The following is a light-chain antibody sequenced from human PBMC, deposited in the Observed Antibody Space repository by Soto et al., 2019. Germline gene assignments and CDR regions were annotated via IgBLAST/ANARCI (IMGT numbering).Light chain of an antibody. J-gene: IGKJ1*01. CDR2: GAS. Sequence: IVLTQSPCTLSLSPGERATLSCRASQSVRSSHLAWYQQKPGQAPRLLIYGASSRATGIPDRFSGSGSGTDFTLTISRLEPEDFAVYYCQLGTFGQGTKVDIK. CDR1: QSVRSSH. CDR3: QLGT. V-gene: IGKV3-20*01.